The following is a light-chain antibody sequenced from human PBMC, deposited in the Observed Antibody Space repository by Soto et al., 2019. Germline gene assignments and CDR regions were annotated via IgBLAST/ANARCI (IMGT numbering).Light chain of an antibody. J-gene: IGKJ1*01. CDR3: QQYGSSPTWT. V-gene: IGKV3-20*01. CDR2: GAS. CDR1: QSVSSSY. Sequence: EIVLTQSPGTLSLSPGERATLSCRASQSVSSSYLAWYQQKPGQAPRLLIYGASSRSTGIPDRFSGSGSGTDFPLTISRLEPEDVLVYYCQQYGSSPTWTFGQGTKVEIK.